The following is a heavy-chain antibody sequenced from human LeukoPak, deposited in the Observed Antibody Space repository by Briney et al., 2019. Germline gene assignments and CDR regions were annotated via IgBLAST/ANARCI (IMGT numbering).Heavy chain of an antibody. D-gene: IGHD3-10*01. CDR2: IYYSGSA. J-gene: IGHJ4*02. CDR3: ARHSDYGSGSYSPFDY. V-gene: IGHV4-59*08. CDR1: GGSLSSYY. Sequence: PSETLSLTCTVSGGSLSSYYWSWIRQPPGKGLEWIGYIYYSGSANYNPSLKSRVTISVDTSKKQFSLKLCSVTAADTAVYYCARHSDYGSGSYSPFDYWGQGTLVTVSS.